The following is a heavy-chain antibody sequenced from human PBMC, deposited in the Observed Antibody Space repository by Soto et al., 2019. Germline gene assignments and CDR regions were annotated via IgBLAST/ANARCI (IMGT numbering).Heavy chain of an antibody. V-gene: IGHV1-24*01. J-gene: IGHJ4*02. CDR3: ARGSSDWLPYFDY. CDR1: GFTFTDLF. Sequence: ASVKVSCKVSGFTFTDLFMHWVRPAPGKGLEWMGGFDPADGDTNYAQKFQGRVTITRDTSASTAYMELSSLRSEDTAVYFCARGSSDWLPYFDYWGQGSLVTVSS. CDR2: FDPADGDT. D-gene: IGHD3-9*01.